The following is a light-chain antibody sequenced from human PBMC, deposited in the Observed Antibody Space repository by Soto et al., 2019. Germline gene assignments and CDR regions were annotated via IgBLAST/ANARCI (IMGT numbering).Light chain of an antibody. J-gene: IGKJ3*01. V-gene: IGKV3-15*01. CDR3: QQYNNWPFT. CDR1: QSVSSN. Sequence: EIVMTQSPATLSVSPGERATLSCRASQSVSSNLAWYLQKPGQAPRLLIYGASTRATGIPARFSGSASGTEITLPISSLQSEDFAVYYCQQYNNWPFTFGPGTKVDIK. CDR2: GAS.